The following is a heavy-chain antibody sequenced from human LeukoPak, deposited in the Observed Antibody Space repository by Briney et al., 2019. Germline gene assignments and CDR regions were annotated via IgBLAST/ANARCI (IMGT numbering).Heavy chain of an antibody. D-gene: IGHD1-26*01. CDR2: ISGSSSTI. Sequence: PGGSLRLSCAASGFTFSSFSMNWVRQAPGKGLEWVSYISGSSSTIYYADSVKGRFTISRDNAKNSLYLQMNSLRAEDTAVYYCARDWHSGSYYGGYFDYWAQGTLVTVSS. V-gene: IGHV3-48*04. CDR1: GFTFSSFS. J-gene: IGHJ4*02. CDR3: ARDWHSGSYYGGYFDY.